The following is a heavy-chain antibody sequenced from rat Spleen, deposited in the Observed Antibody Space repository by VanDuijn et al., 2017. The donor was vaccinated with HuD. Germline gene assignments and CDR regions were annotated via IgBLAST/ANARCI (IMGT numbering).Heavy chain of an antibody. J-gene: IGHJ4*01. CDR3: AKTNNPYFYIMDA. V-gene: IGHV3-1*01. CDR2: ITNSGST. Sequence: EVQLQESGPGLVKPSQSLSLTCSVTGYSITSNYWGWIRKFPGNEMECIGHITNSGSTGYNPSLKSRISITRDTSKNQFFLQLNSVTTEDTATFYCAKTNNPYFYIMDAWGQGASVTVSS. D-gene: IGHD3-4*01. CDR1: GYSITSNY.